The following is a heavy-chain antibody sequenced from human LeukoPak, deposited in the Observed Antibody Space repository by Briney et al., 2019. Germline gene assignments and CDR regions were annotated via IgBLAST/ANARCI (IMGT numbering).Heavy chain of an antibody. CDR2: ISGSGGST. Sequence: GGSLRLSCAASGFTFSSYAMSWVRQAPGKGLEWVSAISGSGGSTYYADSVKGRFTISRDNSKNTLYLQMNSLRAEDTAVYYCAKVDRIVGAPWCFDYWGQGTLVTVSS. V-gene: IGHV3-23*01. J-gene: IGHJ4*02. D-gene: IGHD1-26*01. CDR1: GFTFSSYA. CDR3: AKVDRIVGAPWCFDY.